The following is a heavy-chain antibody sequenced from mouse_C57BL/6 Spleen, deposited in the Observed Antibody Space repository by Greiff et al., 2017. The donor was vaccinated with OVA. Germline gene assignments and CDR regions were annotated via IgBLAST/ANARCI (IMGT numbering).Heavy chain of an antibody. J-gene: IGHJ3*01. CDR2: INPNNGGT. CDR3: ARRRGLTTVVAPFAY. V-gene: IGHV1-22*01. Sequence: VQLQQSGPELVKPGASVKMSCKASGYTFTDYNMHWVKQSHGKSLEWIGYINPNNGGTSYNQKFKGKATLTVNKSSSTAYMELRSLTSEDSAVYYCARRRGLTTVVAPFAYWGQGTLVTVSA. D-gene: IGHD1-1*01. CDR1: GYTFTDYN.